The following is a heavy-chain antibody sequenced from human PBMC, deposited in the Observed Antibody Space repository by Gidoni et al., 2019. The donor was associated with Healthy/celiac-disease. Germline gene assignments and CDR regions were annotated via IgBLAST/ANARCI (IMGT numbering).Heavy chain of an antibody. CDR3: ARVPRGYSYGGYYFDY. J-gene: IGHJ4*02. D-gene: IGHD5-18*01. V-gene: IGHV3-7*01. CDR2: IKQDGSEK. CDR1: GFTFISYW. Sequence: EVQLVESGGGLVQPGGSLRLSCAASGFTFISYWMSWVRQAPGKGLEWVANIKQDGSEKYYVDSVKGRFTISRDNAKNSLYLQMNSLRAEDTAVYYCARVPRGYSYGGYYFDYWGQGTLVTVSS.